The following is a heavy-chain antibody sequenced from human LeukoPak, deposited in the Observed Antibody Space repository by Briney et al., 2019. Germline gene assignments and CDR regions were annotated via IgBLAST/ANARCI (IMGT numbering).Heavy chain of an antibody. D-gene: IGHD3-10*01. J-gene: IGHJ5*02. CDR2: INPNSGGT. V-gene: IGHV1-2*02. CDR3: ARVLRRGFGELGWFDP. CDR1: GYTFTGYY. Sequence: GASVKVSCKASGYTFTGYYMHWVRQAPGQGLEWMGWINPNSGGTNYAQKFQGRVTMTRDTSISTAYMELSRLRSDDTAVYYCARVLRRGFGELGWFDPWGQGTLVTVSS.